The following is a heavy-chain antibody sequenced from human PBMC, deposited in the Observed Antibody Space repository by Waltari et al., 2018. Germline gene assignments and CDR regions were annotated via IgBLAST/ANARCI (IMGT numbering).Heavy chain of an antibody. CDR2: SNGDGSST. CDR1: GFTFSSHW. Sequence: EVQLEESGGGLVQPGGSLRLSCAASGFTFSSHWIHWVRQAPGKGLVWDSRSNGDGSSTSYADSVKGRFTSSRDNAKNTLYLQMNSLRAEDTAVYYCSRDLQHGDFGRGRDYWGQGTLVTVSS. D-gene: IGHD4-17*01. V-gene: IGHV3-74*01. J-gene: IGHJ4*02. CDR3: SRDLQHGDFGRGRDY.